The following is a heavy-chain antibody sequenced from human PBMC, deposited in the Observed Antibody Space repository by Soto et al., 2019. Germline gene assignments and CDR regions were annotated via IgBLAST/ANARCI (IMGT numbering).Heavy chain of an antibody. CDR3: ARLPNKSPQN. CDR1: GFTFGSYW. V-gene: IGHV3-74*01. J-gene: IGHJ1*01. CDR2: ISTDASST. Sequence: EEQLVESGGGLVQPGGSLRLSCAASGFTFGSYWMHWVRQAPGKGLVWVSSISTDASSTSYADPVKGRFTISRDNAKNTLYLQMNSVRAEDTAVYYCARLPNKSPQNWGQGTLVIVSP.